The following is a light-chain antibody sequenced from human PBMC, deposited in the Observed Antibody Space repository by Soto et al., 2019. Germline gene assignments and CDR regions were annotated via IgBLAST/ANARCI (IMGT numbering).Light chain of an antibody. CDR3: QQSYNVPFT. Sequence: DIQMTQSPASLAASLGDRITISCRASQTISNYLNWYHQKPGEAPKSLIYGASTLQSGVPSSVSGSGSGTEFTLSISSLQPEDFGTYYCQQSYNVPFTFGPGTKVDVK. J-gene: IGKJ3*01. CDR1: QTISNY. V-gene: IGKV1-39*01. CDR2: GAS.